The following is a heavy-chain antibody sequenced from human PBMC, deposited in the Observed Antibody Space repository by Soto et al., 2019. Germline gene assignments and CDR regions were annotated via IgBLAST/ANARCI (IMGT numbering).Heavy chain of an antibody. V-gene: IGHV3-9*01. Sequence: EVQLVESGGGLVQPGRSLRLSCAASGFTFDDYAMHWVRQAPGKGLEWVSGISWNSDNIGYADSVKGRFTISRDNAKNSLYLQMNSLRVEDTALYYCAKDAGADGTHWFDPWGQGTLVTVSS. CDR2: ISWNSDNI. CDR1: GFTFDDYA. CDR3: AKDAGADGTHWFDP. J-gene: IGHJ5*02. D-gene: IGHD6-13*01.